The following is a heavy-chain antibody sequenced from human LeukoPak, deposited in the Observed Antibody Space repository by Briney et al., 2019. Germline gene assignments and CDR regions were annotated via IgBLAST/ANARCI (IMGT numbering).Heavy chain of an antibody. V-gene: IGHV4-38-2*02. D-gene: IGHD4-23*01. Sequence: SDTLSLTCSVSDYSITAGYYWGWIRQPPGKGLEWIGSLFHSGATYFTPSLKSRVAMSVDTSRNQFSLSLHSVTAADAAIYYCVRESGNGGHPLFDHWGQGTPVTVSS. J-gene: IGHJ4*02. CDR2: LFHSGAT. CDR3: VRESGNGGHPLFDH. CDR1: DYSITAGYY.